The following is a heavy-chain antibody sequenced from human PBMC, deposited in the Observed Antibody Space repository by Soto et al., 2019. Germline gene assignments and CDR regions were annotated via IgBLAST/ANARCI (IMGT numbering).Heavy chain of an antibody. V-gene: IGHV3-21*01. D-gene: IGHD5-12*01. CDR2: ISSSSSYI. J-gene: IGHJ4*02. Sequence: GGSLRLSCAASGFTFSSYSMNWVRQAPGKGLEWVSSISSSSSYIYYADSVKGRFTTSRDNAKNSLYLQMNSLRAEDTAVYYCARYGADVATISYFDYWGQGTLVTVSS. CDR3: ARYGADVATISYFDY. CDR1: GFTFSSYS.